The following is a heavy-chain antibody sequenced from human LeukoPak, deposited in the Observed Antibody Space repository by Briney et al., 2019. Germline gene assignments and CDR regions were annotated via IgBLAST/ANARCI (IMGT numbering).Heavy chain of an antibody. D-gene: IGHD3-9*01. CDR2: ISAYNGNT. J-gene: IGHJ5*02. V-gene: IGHV1-18*01. CDR1: GYTFTSYG. CDR3: AGWKPLRCFDWLPEGAGHNWFDP. Sequence: ASVKVSCKASGYTFTSYGISWVRQAPGQGLEWMGWISAYNGNTNYAQKLQGRVTMTTDTSTSTAYMELRSLRSDDTAVYYCAGWKPLRCFDWLPEGAGHNWFDPWGQGTLVTVSS.